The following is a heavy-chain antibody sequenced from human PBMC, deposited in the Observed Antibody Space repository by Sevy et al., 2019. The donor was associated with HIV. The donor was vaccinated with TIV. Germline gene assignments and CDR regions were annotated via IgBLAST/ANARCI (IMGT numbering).Heavy chain of an antibody. CDR3: ARDRDGSGSSGGYGMDV. Sequence: GGSLRLSCVGSGITFSYYSMNWVRQAPGKGLEWVSSISSSSSNIYYADSLKGRFTISRDNAKKSLYLQMNSLRAEDTAVYYCARDRDGSGSSGGYGMDVWGRGTTVTVSS. V-gene: IGHV3-21*01. CDR2: ISSSSSNI. D-gene: IGHD3-10*01. J-gene: IGHJ6*02. CDR1: GITFSYYS.